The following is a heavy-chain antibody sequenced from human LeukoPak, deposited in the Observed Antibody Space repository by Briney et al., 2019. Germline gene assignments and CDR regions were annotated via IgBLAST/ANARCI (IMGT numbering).Heavy chain of an antibody. CDR2: FHNSGTS. Sequence: SETLSLTCTVSDDSISDYYRGWIRQPPGKGLEWIGYFHNSGTSTYNPSLKSRVTISADTSKNQFSLKLSSVTAADTALYYCARHIKDTAACDSWGQGTLVTVSS. J-gene: IGHJ4*02. CDR3: ARHIKDTAACDS. V-gene: IGHV4-59*08. CDR1: DDSISDYY. D-gene: IGHD6-13*01.